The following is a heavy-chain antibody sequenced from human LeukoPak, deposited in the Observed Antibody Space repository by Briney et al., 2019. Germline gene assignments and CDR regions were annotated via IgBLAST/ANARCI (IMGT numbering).Heavy chain of an antibody. D-gene: IGHD1-26*01. CDR1: GFTFSSFG. CDR2: ISGSGGST. CDR3: ARRMEPVYPNWFDP. Sequence: GGSLRLSCAASGFTFSSFGMSWVRQAPGKGLEWVSAISGSGGSTYYADSVKGRFTISRDNSKNTLYLQMNTLRAEDTAVYYCARRMEPVYPNWFDPWGQGTLVTVSS. V-gene: IGHV3-23*01. J-gene: IGHJ5*02.